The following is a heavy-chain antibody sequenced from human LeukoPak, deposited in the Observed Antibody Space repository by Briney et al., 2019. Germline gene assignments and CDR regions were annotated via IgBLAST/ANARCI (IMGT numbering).Heavy chain of an antibody. CDR1: GFTFSSYA. V-gene: IGHV3-23*01. CDR2: ISGSGGST. Sequence: AGGSLRLSCAASGFTFSSYAMSWVRQAPGKGLEWVSAISGSGGSTYYADSVKGRFTISRDNSKNTLYLQMNSLRAEDTAVYYCAKDPYSSSWYYFDYGGQGTLVTVSS. CDR3: AKDPYSSSWYYFDY. J-gene: IGHJ4*02. D-gene: IGHD6-13*01.